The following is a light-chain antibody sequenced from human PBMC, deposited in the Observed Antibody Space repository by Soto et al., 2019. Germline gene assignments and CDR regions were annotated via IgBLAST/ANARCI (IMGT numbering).Light chain of an antibody. V-gene: IGLV1-40*01. J-gene: IGLJ2*01. CDR2: SNS. CDR1: SSNIGAGFD. Sequence: VLTQPPSVSGAPGQRVTISCTGSSSNIGAGFDVHWYQQLPGTAPRLLIYSNSDRPSGVPDRFSGSKSGTSASLAITGLQAEDEADYYCQSYDSSLSGWGVFGGGTKLTVL. CDR3: QSYDSSLSGWGV.